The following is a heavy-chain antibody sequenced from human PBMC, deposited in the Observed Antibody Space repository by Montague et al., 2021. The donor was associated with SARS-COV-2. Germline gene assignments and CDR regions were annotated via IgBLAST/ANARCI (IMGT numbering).Heavy chain of an antibody. CDR1: GDSISRYY. CDR3: ARAIWRLDV. J-gene: IGHJ2*01. CDR2: IYTGGYV. Sequence: SETLSLTCSVSGDSISRYYWSWIRQSDGKGLEWIGRIYTGGYVNYNPALQSRVSMSVDTSKSQVSLNVTSVTAADTAVDYCARAIWRLDVGGRGILVTVSS. V-gene: IGHV4-4*07.